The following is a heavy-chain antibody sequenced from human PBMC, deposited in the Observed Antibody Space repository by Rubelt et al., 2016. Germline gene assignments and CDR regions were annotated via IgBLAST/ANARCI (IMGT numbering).Heavy chain of an antibody. Sequence: GEGLEWVSSISSGSTYIYHADSVQGRFTISRDNAKNSLYLQMNSLRAEDTAVYYCAKQYDSTGYYYRGYFHHWGQGTLVTVSS. V-gene: IGHV3-21*04. J-gene: IGHJ1*01. CDR2: ISSGSTYI. CDR3: AKQYDSTGYYYRGYFHH. D-gene: IGHD3-22*01.